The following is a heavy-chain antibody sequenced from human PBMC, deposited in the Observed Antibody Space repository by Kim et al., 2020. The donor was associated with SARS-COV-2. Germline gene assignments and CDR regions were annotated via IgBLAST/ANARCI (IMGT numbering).Heavy chain of an antibody. Sequence: GGSLRLSCIDSGVSFGSFGMYWVRQAPGKGLERVAVISSDGSNKIYPDSVRGRFTISRDNSKNTLYLQMNSLRTEDTAVYYCATGPYCSGVSCRSDVLKWCQGTLVIVSS. CDR1: GVSFGSFG. V-gene: IGHV3-30*03. CDR3: ATGPYCSGVSCRSDVLK. CDR2: ISSDGSNK. D-gene: IGHD2-15*01. J-gene: IGHJ4*02.